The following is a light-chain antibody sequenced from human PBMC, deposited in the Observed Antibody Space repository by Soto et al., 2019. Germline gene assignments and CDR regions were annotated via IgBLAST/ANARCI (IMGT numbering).Light chain of an antibody. J-gene: IGKJ1*01. CDR3: KQYGSSPRT. CDR1: TCVISSY. Sequence: EIVLTQSPGTLALSPGERATLSCMASTCVISSYLACYQQKPGQAPRLLIYGASSRATGIPDRFSGSGSGTDFTLTISSRESEDFAVYYCKQYGSSPRTFGQGTKVEIK. CDR2: GAS. V-gene: IGKV3-20*01.